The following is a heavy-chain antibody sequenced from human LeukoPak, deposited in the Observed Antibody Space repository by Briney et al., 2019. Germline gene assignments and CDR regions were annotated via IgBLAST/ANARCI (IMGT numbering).Heavy chain of an antibody. Sequence: ASVKVSCKASGHTFTSYGISWVRQAPGQGLEWMGWISAYNGNTNYAQKLQGRVTMTTDTSTSTAYMELRSLRAGETGVCYCARVSYYDSSGYFLELSYYFDYWGQGTLVTVSS. CDR1: GHTFTSYG. D-gene: IGHD3-22*01. J-gene: IGHJ4*02. V-gene: IGHV1-18*01. CDR2: ISAYNGNT. CDR3: ARVSYYDSSGYFLELSYYFDY.